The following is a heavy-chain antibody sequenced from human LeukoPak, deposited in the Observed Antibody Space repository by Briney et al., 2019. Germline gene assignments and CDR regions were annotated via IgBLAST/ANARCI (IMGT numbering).Heavy chain of an antibody. CDR1: GYTFTGSG. CDR3: ARDPRGRDGYNYDY. CDR2: INPNSGGT. Sequence: ASVKVSCKASGYTFTGSGISWVRQAPGQGLEWMGWINPNSGGTNYAQKFQGRVTMTSDTSITTAYMELSRLRSDDTAVYYCARDPRGRDGYNYDYWGQGTLVTVSS. V-gene: IGHV1-2*02. J-gene: IGHJ4*02. D-gene: IGHD5-24*01.